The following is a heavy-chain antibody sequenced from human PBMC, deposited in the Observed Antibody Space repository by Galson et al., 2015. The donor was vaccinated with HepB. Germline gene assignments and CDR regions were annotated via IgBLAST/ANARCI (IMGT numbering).Heavy chain of an antibody. CDR2: INPNSGGT. J-gene: IGHJ4*02. Sequence: SVKVSCKASGYTFTGYYMHWVRQASGQGLEWMRWINPNSGGTNYAQRFQGRVTMTRDTSISKAYMELSRLRSDDTAVYYCARDVSRRDMIVVVINPAPGYWGQGTLVTVSS. D-gene: IGHD3-22*01. CDR3: ARDVSRRDMIVVVINPAPGY. V-gene: IGHV1-2*02. CDR1: GYTFTGYY.